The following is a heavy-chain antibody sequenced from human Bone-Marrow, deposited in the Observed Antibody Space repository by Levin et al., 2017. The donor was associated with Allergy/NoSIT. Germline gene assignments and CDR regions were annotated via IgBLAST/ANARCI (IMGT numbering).Heavy chain of an antibody. CDR2: IYDSANT. V-gene: IGHV4-59*01. Sequence: SETLSLTCTVSGISIHNYFWSWIRQSPGKGLEWIAYIYDSANTKYNPSLKSRVTISVDTAKNQISLTLRSVTAADTAVYYCARYYDSNNYYYEVFDYWGRGTLVTVSS. CDR1: GISIHNYF. D-gene: IGHD3-9*01. J-gene: IGHJ4*02. CDR3: ARYYDSNNYYYEVFDY.